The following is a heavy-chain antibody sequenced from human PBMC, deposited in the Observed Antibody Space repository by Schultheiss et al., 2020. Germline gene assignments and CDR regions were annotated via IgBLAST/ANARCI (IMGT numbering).Heavy chain of an antibody. D-gene: IGHD6-19*01. V-gene: IGHV1-69*04. CDR2: IIPILGIA. CDR3: ARVAVAGTFDY. J-gene: IGHJ4*02. Sequence: SVKVSCKASGGTFSSYAISWVRQAPGQGLEWMGRIIPILGIANYAQKFQGRVTMTRDTSTSTVYMELSSLRSEDTAVYYCARVAVAGTFDYWGQGTLVTVSS. CDR1: GGTFSSYA.